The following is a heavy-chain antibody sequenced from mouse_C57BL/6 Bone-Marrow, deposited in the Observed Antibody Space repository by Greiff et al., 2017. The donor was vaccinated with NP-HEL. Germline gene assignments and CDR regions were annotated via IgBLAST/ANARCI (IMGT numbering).Heavy chain of an antibody. CDR2: FYPGGGST. Sequence: QVQLQQPGAELVKPGASVKMSCKASGYTFTSYCITWVKQRPGQGLEWIGVFYPGGGSTNYNEKFKSKATLTVDTTSSTAYMQLSSLTSEDAAVYYCAIGSSYSDYWGQGTTLTVSS. CDR1: GYTFTSYC. CDR3: AIGSSYSDY. J-gene: IGHJ2*01. D-gene: IGHD1-1*01. V-gene: IGHV1-55*01.